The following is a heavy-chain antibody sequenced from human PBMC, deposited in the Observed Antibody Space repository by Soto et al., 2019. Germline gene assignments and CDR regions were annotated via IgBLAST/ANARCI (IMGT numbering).Heavy chain of an antibody. CDR3: VGTIRGVISGVDS. J-gene: IGHJ4*02. V-gene: IGHV4-59*08. CDR1: GVSISSYY. Sequence: SETLSLTCTVSGVSISSYYWSWLRQSPGTGLEWIGYIYYTGTTNYNPSLKRRVTMSIDTYANQFSLKLRALTVADTAKYYCVGTIRGVISGVDSWGLGTMVTVSS. CDR2: IYYTGTT. D-gene: IGHD3-10*01.